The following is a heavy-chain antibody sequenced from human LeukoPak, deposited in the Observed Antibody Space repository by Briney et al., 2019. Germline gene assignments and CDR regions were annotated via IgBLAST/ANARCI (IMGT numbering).Heavy chain of an antibody. CDR2: INSAGDNI. Sequence: PGGSLRLSCAASGFSFSNFAMNWVRQAPGKGLEWLSFINSAGDNIYYADSVKGRFTVSRDNAKKTLYLEMNSLRMEDTAIYYCATSRVFDYWGQGTLVTVSS. J-gene: IGHJ4*02. CDR3: ATSRVFDY. V-gene: IGHV3-48*04. CDR1: GFSFSNFA.